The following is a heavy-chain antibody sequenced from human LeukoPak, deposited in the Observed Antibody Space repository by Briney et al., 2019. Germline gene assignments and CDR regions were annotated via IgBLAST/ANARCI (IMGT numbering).Heavy chain of an antibody. CDR3: ARDWAGLTAPGPFAY. J-gene: IGHJ4*02. CDR2: IWYDGSTK. CDR1: GFTFSNFA. V-gene: IGHV3-33*01. D-gene: IGHD6-13*01. Sequence: GGSLSLSCAASGFTFSNFAMHWVRQAPGKGLEWVAAIWYDGSTKYYADSVKGRFTISRDNSKNTLYLQMNSLRAEDTAAYSCARDWAGLTAPGPFAYWGKGTLVTVSS.